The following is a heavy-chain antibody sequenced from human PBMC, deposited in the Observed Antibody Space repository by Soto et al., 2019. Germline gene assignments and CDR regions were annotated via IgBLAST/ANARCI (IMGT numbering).Heavy chain of an antibody. CDR2: INHSGST. CDR3: ARMRQGANDY. Sequence: SETLSLTCAVYGGSFSGYYWSWIRQPPGKGLEWIGEINHSGSTNYNPSLKSRVTISVDTSKNQFSLKLSSVTAADTAVYYCARMRQGANDYWGQGTLVTVPQ. V-gene: IGHV4-34*01. J-gene: IGHJ4*02. CDR1: GGSFSGYY.